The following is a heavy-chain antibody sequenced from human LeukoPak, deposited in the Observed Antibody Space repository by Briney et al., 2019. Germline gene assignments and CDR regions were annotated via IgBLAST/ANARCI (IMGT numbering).Heavy chain of an antibody. V-gene: IGHV3-74*01. CDR2: INSDGSRT. CDR3: ARHWSSGYDYFDY. CDR1: KFSFSSYW. Sequence: PGGSLRLSCAASKFSFSSYWMHWVRQAPGKGLVWVSRINSDGSRTNYADSVKGRFTISRDNAKNTLYLQMSSLRAEDTAVYYCARHWSSGYDYFDYWGQGTLVPVSS. J-gene: IGHJ4*02. D-gene: IGHD5-18*01.